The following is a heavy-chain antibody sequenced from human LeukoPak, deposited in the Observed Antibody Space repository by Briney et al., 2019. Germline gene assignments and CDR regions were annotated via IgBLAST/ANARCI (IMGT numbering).Heavy chain of an antibody. V-gene: IGHV4-39*07. CDR1: GDSISSSSYY. CDR3: ARSWNYGYGTDV. D-gene: IGHD6-13*01. CDR2: IYYSGST. Sequence: SETLSLTCTVSGDSISSSSYYWGWIRQPPGKGLEWIGSIYYSGSTYYNPSLKSRVTISVDRSKNQFSLKLSSVTAADTAVYYCARSWNYGYGTDVWGQGTTVTVSS. J-gene: IGHJ6*02.